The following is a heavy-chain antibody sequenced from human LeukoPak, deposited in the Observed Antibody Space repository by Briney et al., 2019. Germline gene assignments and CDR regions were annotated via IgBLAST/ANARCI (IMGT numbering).Heavy chain of an antibody. D-gene: IGHD1-14*01. Sequence: SVKVSCKASGGTFSSYAISWVRQAPGQGLEWMGGIIPIFGTANYAQKFQGRVTMTRDMSTSTVYMELSSLRSEDTAVYYCARTYKAYYYMDVWGKGTTVTVSS. V-gene: IGHV1-69*05. CDR3: ARTYKAYYYMDV. CDR1: GGTFSSYA. CDR2: IIPIFGTA. J-gene: IGHJ6*03.